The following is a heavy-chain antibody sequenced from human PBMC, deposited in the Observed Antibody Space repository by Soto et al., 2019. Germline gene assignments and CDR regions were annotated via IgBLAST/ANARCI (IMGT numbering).Heavy chain of an antibody. CDR3: AVLLAGGGGDGN. J-gene: IGHJ4*02. Sequence: QVQLQESGPGLVKPSETLSLTCTVSGASVNSRDYHWSWIRQPPGRGLEWIGQVQNGETTEFDSSSLKSRLTFSIDASKNQFSLKLTSVTAADTAIYYCAVLLAGGGGDGNWGQGTLVTVSS. D-gene: IGHD3-10*01. V-gene: IGHV4-61*08. CDR1: GASVNSRDYH. CDR2: VQNGETT.